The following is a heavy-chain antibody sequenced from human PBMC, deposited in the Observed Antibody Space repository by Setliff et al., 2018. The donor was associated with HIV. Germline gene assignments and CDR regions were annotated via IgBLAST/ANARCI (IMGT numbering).Heavy chain of an antibody. CDR2: IFDSENN. Sequence: SETLSLTCSVSGDSITHYYWNWIRQPPGKGLEWIGNIFDSENNNYNPSLKSQVSMSVDTSKNRFSLRLTSVNAADTAVYYCARQITSVTPEMLVVNDAFDVWGQGKMVTVSS. V-gene: IGHV4-59*01. CDR1: GDSITHYY. D-gene: IGHD4-17*01. J-gene: IGHJ3*01. CDR3: ARQITSVTPEMLVVNDAFDV.